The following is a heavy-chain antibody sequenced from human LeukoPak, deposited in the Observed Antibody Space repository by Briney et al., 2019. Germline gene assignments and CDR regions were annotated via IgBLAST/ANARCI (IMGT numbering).Heavy chain of an antibody. V-gene: IGHV3-30*02. J-gene: IGHJ3*02. CDR1: GFTLSTSG. CDR3: AKHTVLGAFDI. CDR2: IRYDGGNK. Sequence: GGSLRLSCSASGFTLSTSGMHWVRQAPGKGLEWVTFIRYDGGNKYYADSVMGRFTISRDNSKNTLYLQMNSLRAEDTAAYYCAKHTVLGAFDIWGQGTTVTVSS.